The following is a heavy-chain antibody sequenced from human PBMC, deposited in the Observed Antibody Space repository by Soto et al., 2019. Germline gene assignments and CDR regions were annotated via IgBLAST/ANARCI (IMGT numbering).Heavy chain of an antibody. Sequence: QVQLQESGPGLVKPSETLSLTCTVSGGSLSNYYWSWIRQPPGKGLEWIGYIYYSGRTNYNPSLKSRLTMSVDTSKNQVSLKLNSVTAADTAVYYCARNDHGGNPFFANCGQGTLVTVSS. CDR1: GGSLSNYY. D-gene: IGHD4-17*01. CDR2: IYYSGRT. J-gene: IGHJ4*02. V-gene: IGHV4-59*01. CDR3: ARNDHGGNPFFAN.